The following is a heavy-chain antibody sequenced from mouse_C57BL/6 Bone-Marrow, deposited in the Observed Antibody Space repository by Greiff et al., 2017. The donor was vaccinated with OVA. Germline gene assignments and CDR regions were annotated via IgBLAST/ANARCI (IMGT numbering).Heavy chain of an antibody. CDR1: GFTFTDYY. V-gene: IGHV7-3*01. J-gene: IGHJ2*01. CDR2: IRNKANGYTT. Sequence: EVKLQESGGGLVQPGGSLSLSCAASGFTFTDYYMSWVRQPPGKALEWLGFIRNKANGYTTEYSASVKGRFTISRDNSQSILYLQMNALRAEDSATYYCARYYYGSSVFDYWGQGTTLTVSS. CDR3: ARYYYGSSVFDY. D-gene: IGHD1-1*01.